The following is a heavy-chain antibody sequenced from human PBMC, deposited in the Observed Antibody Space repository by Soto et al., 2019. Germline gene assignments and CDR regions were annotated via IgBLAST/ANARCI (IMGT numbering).Heavy chain of an antibody. J-gene: IGHJ4*02. Sequence: PSETLSLTCGVSGGSFSGYYWSWIRQPPGKGLEWIGEVNDSGNSNYNPSLKRRVVISVDTPKNEFSLKMNSLRAEDTAVYYCARESEDLTSNFDYWGQGTLVTVSS. CDR1: GGSFSGYY. CDR3: ARESEDLTSNFDY. CDR2: VNDSGNS. V-gene: IGHV4-34*01.